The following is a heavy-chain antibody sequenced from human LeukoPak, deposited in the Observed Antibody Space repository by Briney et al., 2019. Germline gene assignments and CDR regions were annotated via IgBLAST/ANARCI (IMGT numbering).Heavy chain of an antibody. CDR2: ISGSGGST. J-gene: IGHJ6*02. D-gene: IGHD6-13*01. V-gene: IGHV3-23*01. CDR3: AKSAAAGNYYYYGMDV. Sequence: LSGGSLRLSCAASGFTFSSYAMSWVRQAPGKGLEWVSAISGSGGSTYYADSVKGRFTISRDNSKNTLYLQTNSLRAEDTAVYYCAKSAAAGNYYYYGMDVWGQGTTVTVSS. CDR1: GFTFSSYA.